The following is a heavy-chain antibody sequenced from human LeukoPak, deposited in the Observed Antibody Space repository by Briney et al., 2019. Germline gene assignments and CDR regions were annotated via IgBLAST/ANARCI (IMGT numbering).Heavy chain of an antibody. CDR2: ISISSNTI. CDR3: ARVASGSYNWFDP. CDR1: GFTFSSYS. J-gene: IGHJ5*02. V-gene: IGHV3-48*01. D-gene: IGHD3-10*01. Sequence: GGSLRLSCAASGFTFSSYSMNWVRQAPGKGLEWVSYISISSNTIFYADSVKGRFTTSRDNAKNTVYLQMNSLRAEDTAVYYCARVASGSYNWFDPWGQGTLVTVSS.